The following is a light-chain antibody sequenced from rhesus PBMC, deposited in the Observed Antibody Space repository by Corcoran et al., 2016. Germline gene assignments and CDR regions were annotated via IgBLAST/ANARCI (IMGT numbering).Light chain of an antibody. V-gene: IGKV3-10*01. CDR2: GAS. CDR1: QSVSSY. J-gene: IGKJ2*01. Sequence: QVILTQSPATLSLSPGERATLSCRASQSVSSYLAWYQQKPGQAPRLLIYGASSRATGIPARFSGSGSGTYLTLTISSLEPEDVGVYHCYQHSSGYSFGQGTKVEIK. CDR3: YQHSSGYS.